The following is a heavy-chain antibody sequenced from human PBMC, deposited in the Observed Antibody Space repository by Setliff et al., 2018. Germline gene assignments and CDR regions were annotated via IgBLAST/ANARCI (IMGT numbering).Heavy chain of an antibody. D-gene: IGHD2-15*01. J-gene: IGHJ4*02. CDR3: ARSPAFDY. Sequence: QAGGSLRLSCAASGFTFSDHHIDWVRQAPGKGLEWVGRSRNKANTYTIAYAASVEGRFTISRDDSESSVYLEMNRLNTDDTAVYYCARSPAFDYWGQGTLVTVSS. CDR2: SRNKANTYTI. CDR1: GFTFSDHH. V-gene: IGHV3-72*01.